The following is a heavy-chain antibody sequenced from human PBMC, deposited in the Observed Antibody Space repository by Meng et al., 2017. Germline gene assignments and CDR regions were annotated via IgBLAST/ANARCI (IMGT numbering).Heavy chain of an antibody. CDR2: INHSGST. V-gene: IGHV4-34*01. CDR3: ARGGYSSSGGSRYEYFQH. CDR1: GGSFSGYY. J-gene: IGHJ1*01. D-gene: IGHD6-13*01. Sequence: VQAQQWGAGLLKPSGTLLLTCAVYGGSFSGYYWSWIRQPPGKGLEWIGEINHSGSTNYNPSLKSRVTMSVDTSKNQFSLKLSSVTAADTAVYYCARGGYSSSGGSRYEYFQHWGQGTLVTVSS.